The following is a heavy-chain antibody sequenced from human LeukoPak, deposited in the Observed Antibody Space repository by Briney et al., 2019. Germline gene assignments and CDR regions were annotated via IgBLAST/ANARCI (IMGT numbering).Heavy chain of an antibody. CDR2: IIPIFGTA. V-gene: IGHV1-69*13. D-gene: IGHD1-26*01. CDR1: GGTFSSYA. Sequence: SVKVSCKAPGGTFSSYAISWVRQAPGQGLEWMGGIIPIFGTANYAQKFQGRVTITADESTSTAYMELSSLRSEDTAVYYCARVSGYSGSYSVNSPPHYWGQGPLVTVSS. CDR3: ARVSGYSGSYSVNSPPHY. J-gene: IGHJ4*02.